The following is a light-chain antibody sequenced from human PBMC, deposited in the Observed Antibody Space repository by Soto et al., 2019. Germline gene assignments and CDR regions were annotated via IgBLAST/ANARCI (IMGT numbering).Light chain of an antibody. CDR2: EVN. V-gene: IGLV2-14*01. CDR1: SSDIGDYNF. J-gene: IGLJ2*01. CDR3: SSFTTSSTLVV. Sequence: QSALTQPASVSGSPGQSITISCTGTSSDIGDYNFVSWYQHHPGKAPKLMIYEVNNRPSGVSSRFSGSKSGNTASLTISGLQTEDEADYYCSSFTTSSTLVVFGGGTKLTVL.